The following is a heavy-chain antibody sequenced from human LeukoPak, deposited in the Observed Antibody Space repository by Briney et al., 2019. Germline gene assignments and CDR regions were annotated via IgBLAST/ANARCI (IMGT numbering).Heavy chain of an antibody. D-gene: IGHD4-17*01. CDR1: GFSVAGNS. CDR2: IHAGGST. V-gene: IGHV3-66*01. J-gene: IGHJ4*02. CDR3: ARDTVD. Sequence: GGSLRLSCAASGFSVAGNSMGWGRQAPEKGLEWVSLIHAGGSTEYADSVKGRFIISTDNSNNMLFLQMNNLRSEDTGLYFCARDTVDWGQGTLVTVSS.